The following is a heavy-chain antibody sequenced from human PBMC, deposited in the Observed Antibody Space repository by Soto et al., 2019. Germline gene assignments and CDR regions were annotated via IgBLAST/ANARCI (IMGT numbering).Heavy chain of an antibody. Sequence: EVQLVDSGGDLVQPGGSLRLSCAASGFTFSTYWMSWVRQAPGKGLEWGAKIDPDGSEKYYVDSVKGRFTISRDNAKNSLYLQMNSLRAEDTALYYCARDMGPSGAYGYWGQGNLVTVSS. CDR3: ARDMGPSGAYGY. CDR1: GFTFSTYW. CDR2: IDPDGSEK. J-gene: IGHJ4*02. D-gene: IGHD1-26*01. V-gene: IGHV3-7*03.